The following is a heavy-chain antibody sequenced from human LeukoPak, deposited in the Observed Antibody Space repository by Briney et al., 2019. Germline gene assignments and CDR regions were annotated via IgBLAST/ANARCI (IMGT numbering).Heavy chain of an antibody. CDR3: ARAARGWPYYYYGMDV. J-gene: IGHJ6*02. V-gene: IGHV1-69*01. CDR1: GGTFSSYA. D-gene: IGHD6-19*01. Sequence: VASVKVSCEASGGTFSSYAISWVRQAPGQGLEWMGGIIPIFGTANYAQKFQGRVTITADESTSTAYMELSSLRSEDTAVYYCARAARGWPYYYYGMDVWGQGTTVTVSS. CDR2: IIPIFGTA.